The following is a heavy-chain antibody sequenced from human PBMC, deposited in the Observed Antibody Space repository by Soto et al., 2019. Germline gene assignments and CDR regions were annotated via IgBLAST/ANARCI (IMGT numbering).Heavy chain of an antibody. V-gene: IGHV3-11*01. CDR3: ATGDWSRTNNFAT. J-gene: IGHJ5*02. CDR1: GFLFSHYY. CDR2: ISSNSTAF. D-gene: IGHD2-2*01. Sequence: NLLESGGGLVKPGGSLRLSCEASGFLFSHYYMSWIRQGPEKRLELVAYISSNSTAFYYADSVKGRFTISKDDAKKSVYLQMTSVTSDDTAIYYCATGDWSRTNNFATWGQGTLVIVSA.